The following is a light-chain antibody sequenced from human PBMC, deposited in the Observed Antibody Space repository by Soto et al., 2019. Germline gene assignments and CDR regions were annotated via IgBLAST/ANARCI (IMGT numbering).Light chain of an antibody. Sequence: DLQMTQSPSSLSASVGDRVTITCRASQSISNYLNWYQQKVGRAPKLLIYAASSLQSGVPSRFSGSGSGTDFTLTISSLQPEDFATYYCQQSYSFPAFGQGTKVEIK. CDR1: QSISNY. CDR2: AAS. V-gene: IGKV1-39*01. CDR3: QQSYSFPA. J-gene: IGKJ1*01.